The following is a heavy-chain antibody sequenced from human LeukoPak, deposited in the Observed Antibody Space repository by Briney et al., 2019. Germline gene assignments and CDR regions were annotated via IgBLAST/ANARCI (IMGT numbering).Heavy chain of an antibody. Sequence: GGSLRLSCAASGFTFSSYWMHWVRQAPGKGLVWVSRIKGDGSSTSYADSVKGRLTISRDNAKNTLYLQMNSLRGEDTAVYYCARENYYGSGSSYGMDVWRQGTTVTVPS. V-gene: IGHV3-74*01. D-gene: IGHD3-10*01. J-gene: IGHJ6*02. CDR2: IKGDGSST. CDR3: ARENYYGSGSSYGMDV. CDR1: GFTFSSYW.